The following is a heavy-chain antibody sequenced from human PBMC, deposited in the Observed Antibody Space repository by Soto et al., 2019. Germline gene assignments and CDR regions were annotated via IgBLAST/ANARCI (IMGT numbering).Heavy chain of an antibody. D-gene: IGHD3-16*02. J-gene: IGHJ4*02. V-gene: IGHV5-51*01. CDR1: GYHFTNYW. CDR2: IYPSDSDT. Sequence: GESLKISCKGSGYHFTNYWTGWVRQMPGKGLEWMGFIYPSDSDTRYSPSFQGQVTISADKSISTAADTAVYYCAREGGGYRFDHWGQGTLVTVSS. CDR3: DH.